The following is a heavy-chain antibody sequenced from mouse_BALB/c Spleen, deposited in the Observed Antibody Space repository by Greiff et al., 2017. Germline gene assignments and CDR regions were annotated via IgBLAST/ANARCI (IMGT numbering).Heavy chain of an antibody. V-gene: IGHV1-87*01. CDR1: GYTFTSYW. CDR3: ARDRNYAMDY. J-gene: IGHJ4*01. Sequence: VMLVESGAELARPGASVKLSCKASGYTFTSYWMQWVKQRPGQGLEWIGAIYPGDGDTRYTQKFKGKATLTADKSSSTAYMQLSSLASEDSAVYYCARDRNYAMDYWGQGTSVTVSS. CDR2: IYPGDGDT. D-gene: IGHD2-14*01.